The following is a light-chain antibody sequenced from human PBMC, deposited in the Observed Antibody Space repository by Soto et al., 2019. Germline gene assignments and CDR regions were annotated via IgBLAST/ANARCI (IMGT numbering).Light chain of an antibody. V-gene: IGLV2-14*03. CDR2: DVN. CDR3: SSYTSYSTVV. J-gene: IGLJ2*01. CDR1: SSDVGGYNY. Sequence: QSALTQPASVSGSPGQSITMSCTGSSSDVGGYNYVSWYQHHPGKAPKLMIYDVNNRPSGVSNRFSGSKSGNTASLTISGLQAEDEADYYCSSYTSYSTVVFGGGTQLTVL.